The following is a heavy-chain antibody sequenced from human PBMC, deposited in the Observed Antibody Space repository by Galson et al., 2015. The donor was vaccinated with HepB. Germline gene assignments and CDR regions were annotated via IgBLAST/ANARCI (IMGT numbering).Heavy chain of an antibody. CDR3: AQSYCSSTSCYRADSY. V-gene: IGHV1-69*04. CDR1: GGTFSSYA. D-gene: IGHD2-2*01. J-gene: IGHJ4*02. CDR2: IIPILGIA. Sequence: SVKVSCKASGGTFSSYAISWVRQAPGQGLEWMGRIIPILGIANYAQKFQGRVTITADKSTSTAYMELSSLRSEDTAVYYCAQSYCSSTSCYRADSYWGQGTLVTVSS.